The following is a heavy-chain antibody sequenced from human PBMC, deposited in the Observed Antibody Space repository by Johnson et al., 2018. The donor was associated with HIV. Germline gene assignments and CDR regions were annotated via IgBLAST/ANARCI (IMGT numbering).Heavy chain of an antibody. J-gene: IGHJ3*02. CDR2: LYSGGNT. CDR3: AERSPILRAFDI. CDR1: GITVSSSY. Sequence: MLLVESGGGLVQPGGSLRLSCAASGITVSSSYMSWVRQAPGMGLEWVSVLYSGGNTYYADSVKGRFTISRDNAKNPLYLQMNSLRAENTAVYYCAERSPILRAFDIWGQGEMVTVSS. V-gene: IGHV3-66*01.